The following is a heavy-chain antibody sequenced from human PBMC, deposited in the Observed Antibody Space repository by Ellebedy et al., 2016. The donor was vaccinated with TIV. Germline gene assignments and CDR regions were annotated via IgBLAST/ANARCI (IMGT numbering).Heavy chain of an antibody. J-gene: IGHJ4*02. D-gene: IGHD3-22*01. Sequence: AASVKVSCKASGYTFTGYYIHWARQAPGQGLEWMAWINPNNGDTAFAQSLQGRVTMTTDTSISTAYMELSSLTSDDTAVYYCVRDLTNYGSSSYWGQGTLVTVSS. CDR1: GYTFTGYY. V-gene: IGHV1-2*02. CDR2: INPNNGDT. CDR3: VRDLTNYGSSSY.